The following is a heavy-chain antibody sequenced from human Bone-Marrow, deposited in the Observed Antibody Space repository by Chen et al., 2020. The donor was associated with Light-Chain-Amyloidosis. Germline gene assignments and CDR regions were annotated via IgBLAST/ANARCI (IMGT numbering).Heavy chain of an antibody. V-gene: IGHV4-31*03. J-gene: IGHJ3*02. Sequence: QVQLQESGPGLVKPSQTLSLTCTVSGGSISSGGYYWSWIRQHPGKGLEWIGYIYYSGSTYYNXXLKSRVTISVDTSKNQFSLKLSSVTAADTAVYYCARRPGHIVVVTEGAFDIWGQGTMVTVSS. D-gene: IGHD2-21*02. CDR1: GGSISSGGYY. CDR3: ARRPGHIVVVTEGAFDI. CDR2: IYYSGST.